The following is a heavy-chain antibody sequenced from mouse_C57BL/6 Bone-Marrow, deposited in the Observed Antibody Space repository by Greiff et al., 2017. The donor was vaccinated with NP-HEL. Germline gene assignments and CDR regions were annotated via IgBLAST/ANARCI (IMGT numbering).Heavy chain of an antibody. D-gene: IGHD2-3*01. J-gene: IGHJ4*01. CDR1: GFSLTSYG. CDR2: IWSGGGT. Sequence: QVQLKQSGPGLVQPSQSLSITCTVSGFSLTSYGVHWVRQSPGRGLEWLGVIWSGGGTDHNAALISRRSLSKDNSKSQVFFKMNSLQADDTAIYYCARIYGYYVEGYAMDYWGQGTSVTVSS. CDR3: ARIYGYYVEGYAMDY. V-gene: IGHV2-2*01.